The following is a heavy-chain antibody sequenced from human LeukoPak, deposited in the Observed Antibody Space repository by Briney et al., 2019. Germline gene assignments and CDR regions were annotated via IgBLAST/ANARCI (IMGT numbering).Heavy chain of an antibody. Sequence: GASVKVSCKASGYTFTSYGISWVRQAPGQGLEWMGWISAYNGNTNYAQKFQGRVTITADESTSTAYMELSSLRSEDTAVYYCARERDGYNHGVFGYWGQGTLVTVSS. D-gene: IGHD5-24*01. CDR2: ISAYNGNT. CDR1: GYTFTSYG. V-gene: IGHV1-18*01. J-gene: IGHJ4*02. CDR3: ARERDGYNHGVFGY.